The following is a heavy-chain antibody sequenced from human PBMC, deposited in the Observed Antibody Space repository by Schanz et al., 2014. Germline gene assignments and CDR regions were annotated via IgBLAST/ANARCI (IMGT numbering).Heavy chain of an antibody. CDR1: GFIFSNSW. D-gene: IGHD6-19*01. Sequence: VQLVESGGGLVKPGGSLRLSCAASGFIFSNSWMSWVRQAPGKGLEWVANIKQDGSEKYYVDSVKGRFTISRDNSKDTLYLQMSGLTPEDTAVYYCASPPISVAGRLADYWGQGILVAVSS. CDR3: ASPPISVAGRLADY. V-gene: IGHV3-7*01. J-gene: IGHJ4*02. CDR2: IKQDGSEK.